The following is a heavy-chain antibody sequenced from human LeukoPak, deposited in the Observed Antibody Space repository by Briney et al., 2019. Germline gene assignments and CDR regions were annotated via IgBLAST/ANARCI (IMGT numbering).Heavy chain of an antibody. CDR3: ARDATTELGTVYMDV. J-gene: IGHJ6*03. CDR2: ISGSGYST. CDR1: GFTFNNYA. D-gene: IGHD4-17*01. Sequence: GGSLRLSCVASGFTFNNYAMTWVRQAPGKGLEWVSAISGSGYSTYYADSVKGRFTISRDNAKNSLYLQMNSLRVEDTAVYYCARDATTELGTVYMDVWGKGTTVTISS. V-gene: IGHV3-23*01.